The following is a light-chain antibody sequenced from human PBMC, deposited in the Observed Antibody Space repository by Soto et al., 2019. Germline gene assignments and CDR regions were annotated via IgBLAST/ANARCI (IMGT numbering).Light chain of an antibody. J-gene: IGLJ3*02. V-gene: IGLV1-40*01. CDR3: QSYDSSLSGWV. CDR1: SSNIGAGYG. CDR2: VNS. Sequence: QSVLTQPPSVSGAPGQRVTISCTGSSSNIGAGYGVHWYQQLPGTAPKLLIYVNSNRPSGVPDRFSGSKSGTSASLAITGLRAEEEADYYCQSYDSSLSGWVFGGGTKVTVL.